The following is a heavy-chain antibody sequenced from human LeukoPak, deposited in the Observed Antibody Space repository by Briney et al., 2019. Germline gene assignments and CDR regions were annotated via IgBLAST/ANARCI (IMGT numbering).Heavy chain of an antibody. D-gene: IGHD3-3*01. J-gene: IGHJ4*02. CDR1: GFTFSSYG. CDR3: AKGRFLEWLRFDY. V-gene: IGHV3-30*02. CDR2: IRYDGSNK. Sequence: GGSLRLSCAASGFTFSSYGMHWVRQAPGKGLEWVAFIRYDGSNKSYADSVKGRFTISRDNSKNTLYLQMNSLRAEDTAVYYCAKGRFLEWLRFDYWGQGTLVTVSS.